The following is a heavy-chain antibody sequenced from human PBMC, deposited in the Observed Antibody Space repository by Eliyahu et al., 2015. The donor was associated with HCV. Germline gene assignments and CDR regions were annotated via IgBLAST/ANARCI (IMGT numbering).Heavy chain of an antibody. CDR2: IDWADDK. J-gene: IGHJ6*02. CDR3: ARIITLVRGAQPHQGMDV. CDR1: GFSLSTSGMC. V-gene: IGHV2-70*01. Sequence: QVTLRESGPAQVKPTQTLTLTCTFSGFSLSTSGMCVSWIRQPPGKALEWLAHIDWADDKYYSPSLKTRLTISKDTSKNQVVLTMTNMDRVDTAKYYCARIITLVRGAQPHQGMDVWGQGTTVTVSS. D-gene: IGHD3-10*01.